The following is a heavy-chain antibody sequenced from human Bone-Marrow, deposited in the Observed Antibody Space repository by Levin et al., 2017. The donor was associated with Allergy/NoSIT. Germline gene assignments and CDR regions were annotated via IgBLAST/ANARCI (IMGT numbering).Heavy chain of an antibody. CDR3: AKGALTGEIDYYFDY. Sequence: PGGSLRLSCAASGFTFSSYGMHWVRQAPGKGLEWVAVISYDGSNKYYADSVKGRFTISRDNSKNTLYLQMNSLRAEDTAVYYCAKGALTGEIDYYFDYWGQGTLVTVSS. V-gene: IGHV3-30*18. CDR1: GFTFSSYG. J-gene: IGHJ4*02. CDR2: ISYDGSNK. D-gene: IGHD7-27*01.